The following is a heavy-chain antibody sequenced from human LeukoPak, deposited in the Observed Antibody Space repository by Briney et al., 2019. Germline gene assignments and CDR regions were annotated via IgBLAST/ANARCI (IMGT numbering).Heavy chain of an antibody. V-gene: IGHV4-4*02. CDR2: IYISGST. CDR3: ARDRGTWNDDGFDY. J-gene: IGHJ4*02. D-gene: IGHD1-1*01. Sequence: SETLSLTCAVSGGSISSSNWWSWVRQPPGKGLEWIGRIYISGSTNYNPSLKSRVTMSVDTSKNQFSLKLSSVTAADTAVYYCARDRGTWNDDGFDYWGQGTLVTVSS. CDR1: GGSISSSNW.